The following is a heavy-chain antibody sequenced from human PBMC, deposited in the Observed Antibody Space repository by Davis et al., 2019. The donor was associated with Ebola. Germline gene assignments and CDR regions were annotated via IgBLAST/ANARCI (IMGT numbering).Heavy chain of an antibody. D-gene: IGHD2-2*01. Sequence: PGGSLRLSCAASGFTFSSYWMHWVRQAPGKGLVWVSRINPDGSFTDHADSVKGRFSIPRDSTRNTLYLQMNGLRAEDTAVYYCARSSYQPDYWGQGTLVTVSS. CDR2: INPDGSFT. J-gene: IGHJ4*02. CDR1: GFTFSSYW. CDR3: ARSSYQPDY. V-gene: IGHV3-74*01.